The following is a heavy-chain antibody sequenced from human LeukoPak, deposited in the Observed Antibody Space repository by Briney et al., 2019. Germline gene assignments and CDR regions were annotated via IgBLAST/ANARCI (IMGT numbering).Heavy chain of an antibody. J-gene: IGHJ4*02. Sequence: PGGSLRLSCAASGFTFSTYTMHWVRQAPGKGLEWVSSISSRSSYIYYADSVKGRFTISRDNAYNSLYLQMNSLRAEDTAVYYCAKSMEDYGVYPFDYWGQGTLVTVSS. CDR3: AKSMEDYGVYPFDY. CDR2: ISSRSSYI. D-gene: IGHD4-17*01. V-gene: IGHV3-21*01. CDR1: GFTFSTYT.